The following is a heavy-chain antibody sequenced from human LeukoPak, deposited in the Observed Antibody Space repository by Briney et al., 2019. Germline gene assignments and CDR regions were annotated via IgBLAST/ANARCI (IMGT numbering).Heavy chain of an antibody. CDR2: IKQDGSEK. CDR1: GFTVSSSY. Sequence: LPGGSLRLSCAASGFTVSSSYMSWVRQAPGKGLEWVANIKQDGSEKHYVDSAKGRFTISRDNAKNSLYLQMNSLRAEDTAVYYCAREGQDLDHWGQGTLVSVST. J-gene: IGHJ4*02. V-gene: IGHV3-7*01. D-gene: IGHD2-15*01. CDR3: AREGQDLDH.